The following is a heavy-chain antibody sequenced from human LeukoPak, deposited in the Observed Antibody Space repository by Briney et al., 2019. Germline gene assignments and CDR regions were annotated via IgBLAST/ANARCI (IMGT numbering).Heavy chain of an antibody. V-gene: IGHV3-23*01. Sequence: PGGSLSLSCAASGFTFSSYAMSGARQAPGKGLGWVSAISGSGGSTYYADSVKGRFTISRDNSKNTLYLQMNSLRAEDTAVYYCAKSVSSSSHLLDYWGQGTLVTVSS. CDR1: GFTFSSYA. D-gene: IGHD6-6*01. CDR2: ISGSGGST. J-gene: IGHJ4*02. CDR3: AKSVSSSSHLLDY.